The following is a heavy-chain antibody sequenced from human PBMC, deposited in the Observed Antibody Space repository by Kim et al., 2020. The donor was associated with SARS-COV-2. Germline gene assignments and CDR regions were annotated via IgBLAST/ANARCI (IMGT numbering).Heavy chain of an antibody. V-gene: IGHV1-69*04. CDR3: ARGTGFLEWSGMDV. J-gene: IGHJ6*02. Sequence: SVKVSCKASGGTFSSYAISWVRQAPGQGLEWMGRIIPILGIANYAQKFQGRVTITADKSTSTAYMELSSLRSEDTAVYYCARGTGFLEWSGMDVWGQGTTVTVSS. D-gene: IGHD3-3*01. CDR1: GGTFSSYA. CDR2: IIPILGIA.